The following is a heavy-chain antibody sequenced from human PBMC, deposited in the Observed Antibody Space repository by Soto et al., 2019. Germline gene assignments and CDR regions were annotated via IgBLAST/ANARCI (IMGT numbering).Heavy chain of an antibody. D-gene: IGHD6-6*01. Sequence: VVLLESGGGLVQPGGSLRLSCAGSGVTFSAYAMSWVRQPPGKGLEWVSAISGNGDSTYYADSVKGRFTITRDNSKKTLYLQLNSLRDEDTAVYYCAKVPPAPIVAAPGVPTGCLPHWGQGTLVIVSS. CDR2: ISGNGDST. V-gene: IGHV3-23*01. CDR3: AKVPPAPIVAAPGVPTGCLPH. J-gene: IGHJ1*01. CDR1: GVTFSAYA.